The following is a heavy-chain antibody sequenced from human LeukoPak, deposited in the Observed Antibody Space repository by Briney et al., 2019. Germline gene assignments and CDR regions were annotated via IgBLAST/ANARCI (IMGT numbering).Heavy chain of an antibody. CDR2: ISGSGGST. CDR1: GFTFSSYA. V-gene: IGHV3-23*01. J-gene: IGHJ4*02. CDR3: ARGGSSSWYWYYFDY. Sequence: GGSLRLSCAASGFTFSSYAMSWVRQAPGKGLEWVSAISGSGGSTYYADSVKGRFTISRDNSKNTLYLQMNSLRAEDTAVYYCARGGSSSWYWYYFDYWGQGTLVTVSS. D-gene: IGHD6-13*01.